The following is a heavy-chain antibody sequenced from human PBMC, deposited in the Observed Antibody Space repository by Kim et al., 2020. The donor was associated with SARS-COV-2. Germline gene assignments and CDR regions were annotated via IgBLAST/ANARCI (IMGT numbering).Heavy chain of an antibody. Sequence: ASVKVSCKASGYTFTSYAMNWVRQAPGQGLEWMGWINTNTGNPTYAQGFTGRFVFSLDTSVSTAYLQISSLKAEDTAVYYCARGVGTIFGVVSEPISYYYYGMDVWGQGTTVTVSS. CDR3: ARGVGTIFGVVSEPISYYYYGMDV. V-gene: IGHV7-4-1*02. D-gene: IGHD3-3*01. CDR1: GYTFTSYA. J-gene: IGHJ6*02. CDR2: INTNTGNP.